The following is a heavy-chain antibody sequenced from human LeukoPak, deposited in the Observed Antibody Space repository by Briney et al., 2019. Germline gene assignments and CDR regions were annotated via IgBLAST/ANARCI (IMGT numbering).Heavy chain of an antibody. D-gene: IGHD5-12*01. Sequence: SETLSLTRTVSGGSISSYYWSWIRQPPGKGLEWIGYIYYSGSTNYNPSLKSRVTISVDTSKNQFSLKLGSVTAADTAVYDCAXXXXXXGYDMYYYYYGMDVWGQGTTVTVSS. CDR2: IYYSGST. CDR3: AXXXXXXGYDMYYYYYGMDV. CDR1: GGSISSYY. J-gene: IGHJ6*02. V-gene: IGHV4-59*08.